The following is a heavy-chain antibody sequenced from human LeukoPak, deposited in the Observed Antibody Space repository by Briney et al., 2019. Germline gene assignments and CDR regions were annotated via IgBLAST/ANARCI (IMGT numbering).Heavy chain of an antibody. CDR1: GGSISYH. CDR2: IYYSGST. V-gene: IGHV4-59*01. Sequence: SETLSLTCTVSGGSISYHWSWIRQPPGKRLEWLGYIYYSGSTNYNPSLKSRVTISVDTSKNQFSLKLRSVTAADTAVYYCAGGRLFNIQLDYWGQGTLVTVSS. CDR3: AGGRLFNIQLDY. D-gene: IGHD5-18*01. J-gene: IGHJ4*02.